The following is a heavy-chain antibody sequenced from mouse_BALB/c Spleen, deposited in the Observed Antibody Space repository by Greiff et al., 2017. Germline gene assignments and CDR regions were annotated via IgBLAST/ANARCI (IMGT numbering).Heavy chain of an antibody. CDR3: TRDDGYYRAWFAY. V-gene: IGHV1-5*01. Sequence: VQLKESGTVLARPGASVKMSCKASGYTFTSYWMHWVKQRPGQGLEWIGAIYPGNSDTSYNQKFKGKAKLTAVTSTSTAYMELSSLTNEDSAVYYCTRDDGYYRAWFAYWGQGTLVTVSA. J-gene: IGHJ3*01. CDR1: GYTFTSYW. D-gene: IGHD2-3*01. CDR2: IYPGNSDT.